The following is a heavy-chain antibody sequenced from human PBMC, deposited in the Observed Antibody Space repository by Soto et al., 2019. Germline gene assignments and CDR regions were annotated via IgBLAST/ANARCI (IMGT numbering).Heavy chain of an antibody. Sequence: QVQLQESGPGLVKPSETLSLTCTVSGGSIRSYYWSWIRQPPGKGLEWIGYIYYSGSTNYNPSLKSRPTISVDTSKNQCSLKLSSVTAADTAVYYCARRYGDAVDYWGQGTLVTVSS. V-gene: IGHV4-59*01. CDR2: IYYSGST. J-gene: IGHJ4*02. CDR1: GGSIRSYY. D-gene: IGHD4-17*01. CDR3: ARRYGDAVDY.